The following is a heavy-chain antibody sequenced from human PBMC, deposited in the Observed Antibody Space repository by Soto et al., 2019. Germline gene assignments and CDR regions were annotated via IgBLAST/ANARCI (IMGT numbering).Heavy chain of an antibody. J-gene: IGHJ4*02. CDR3: AREDSYGPFDY. Sequence: GGSLRLSCAGSGFTCSNYAMSGVRQAPGKGLEWVSAISSAVNTYYADSVKGRFTISRDNSKNTLSLQMNSLRSEDTAVYYCAREDSYGPFDYWGQGTLVTVSS. CDR1: GFTCSNYA. D-gene: IGHD5-18*01. CDR2: ISSAVNT. V-gene: IGHV3-23*01.